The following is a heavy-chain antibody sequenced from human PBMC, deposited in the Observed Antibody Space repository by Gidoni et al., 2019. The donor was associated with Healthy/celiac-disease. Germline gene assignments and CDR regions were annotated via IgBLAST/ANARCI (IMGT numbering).Heavy chain of an antibody. J-gene: IGHJ4*02. CDR1: GFTLSSYS. Sequence: EVQLVESGGGLVKPGGSLRLSCAASGFTLSSYSMNWVRQAPGKGLEWVSSISSSSSYIYYADAVKGRFTISRDNAKNSLYLQMNSLRAEDTAVYYCARTYSGSYYVRDYWGQGTLVTVSS. CDR3: ARTYSGSYYVRDY. CDR2: ISSSSSYI. V-gene: IGHV3-21*01. D-gene: IGHD1-26*01.